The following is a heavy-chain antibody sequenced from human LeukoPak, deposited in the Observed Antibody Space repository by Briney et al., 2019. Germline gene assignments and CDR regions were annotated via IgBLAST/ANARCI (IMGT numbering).Heavy chain of an antibody. CDR2: IYTSGST. V-gene: IGHV4-4*07. CDR3: ARGGDRSGGSCLPPFFYYYYYMDV. J-gene: IGHJ6*03. CDR1: GGSISSYY. D-gene: IGHD2-15*01. Sequence: SETLSLTCTVSGGSISSYYWSWIRQPAGKGLEWIGRIYTSGSTNYNPSLKSRVTMSVDTSKNQFSLKLSSVTAADTAVYYCARGGDRSGGSCLPPFFYYYYYMDVWGKGTTVTVSS.